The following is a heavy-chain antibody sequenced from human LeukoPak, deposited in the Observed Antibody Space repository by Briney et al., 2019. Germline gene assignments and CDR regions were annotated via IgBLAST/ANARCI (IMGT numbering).Heavy chain of an antibody. Sequence: SGGSLRLSCAASGFTFDDYGMSWVRQAPGKGLEWVSGINWNGGSTGYADSVKGRFTISRDNAKNSLYLQMNSLRAEDTALYYCARDSGVLRYFDWLDHLDYWGQGTLVTVSS. CDR1: GFTFDDYG. D-gene: IGHD3-9*01. CDR3: ARDSGVLRYFDWLDHLDY. CDR2: INWNGGST. V-gene: IGHV3-20*04. J-gene: IGHJ4*02.